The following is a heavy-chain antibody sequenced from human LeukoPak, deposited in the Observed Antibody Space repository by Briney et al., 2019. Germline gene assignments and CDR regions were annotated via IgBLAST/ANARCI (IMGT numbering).Heavy chain of an antibody. Sequence: GASVKVSCKASGYTFTGYYMHWVRQAPEQGLEWMGWINPNSGGTNYAQKFQGRVTMTRDTPISTAYMELSRLRSDDTAVYYCARVDLRMGPFDYWGQGTLVTLSS. CDR2: INPNSGGT. V-gene: IGHV1-2*02. CDR3: ARVDLRMGPFDY. D-gene: IGHD5/OR15-5a*01. CDR1: GYTFTGYY. J-gene: IGHJ4*02.